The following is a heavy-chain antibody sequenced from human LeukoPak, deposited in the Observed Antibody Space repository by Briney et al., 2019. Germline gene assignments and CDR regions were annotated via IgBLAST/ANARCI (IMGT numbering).Heavy chain of an antibody. Sequence: SETLSLTCTVSGGSISSYYWSWIRQPPGKGLEWIGYIYYSGSTNYNPSLKSRVTISVDTSKNQFSLKLSSVTAADTAVHYCARVPLGYCSSTSCPYYYYYGMDVWGKGTTVTVSS. J-gene: IGHJ6*04. V-gene: IGHV4-59*01. CDR3: ARVPLGYCSSTSCPYYYYYGMDV. CDR2: IYYSGST. D-gene: IGHD2-2*01. CDR1: GGSISSYY.